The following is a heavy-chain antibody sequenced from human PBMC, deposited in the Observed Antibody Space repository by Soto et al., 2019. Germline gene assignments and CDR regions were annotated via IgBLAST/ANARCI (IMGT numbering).Heavy chain of an antibody. CDR2: MYYTGDT. V-gene: IGHV4-31*03. D-gene: IGHD2-21*01. CDR3: ASSDPYYFFDY. J-gene: IGHJ4*02. CDR1: GGSISGGGHY. Sequence: QVQLQESGQGLVRPSQTLSLTCTVSGGSISGGGHYWGWIRQPPGKGLEWIGFMYYTGDTYYNPSLKSRLSISVDTSMNQFSLELTSVTAADTAVYYCASSDPYYFFDYWGLGTLVTVSS.